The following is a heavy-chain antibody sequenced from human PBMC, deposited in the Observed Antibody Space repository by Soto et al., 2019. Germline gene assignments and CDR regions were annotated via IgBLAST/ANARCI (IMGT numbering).Heavy chain of an antibody. CDR2: IIPIFGTA. CDR1: GGTFSSYA. J-gene: IGHJ6*02. V-gene: IGHV1-69*13. CDR3: ARGTGYTVYYYYGMDV. D-gene: IGHD5-18*01. Sequence: GVSVKVSCKAPGGTFSSYAISCVRQDPGQGLEWMGGIIPIFGTANYAQKFQGRVTITADESTSTAYMELSSLRSEDTAVYYCARGTGYTVYYYYGMDVNRQGTTVSVSS.